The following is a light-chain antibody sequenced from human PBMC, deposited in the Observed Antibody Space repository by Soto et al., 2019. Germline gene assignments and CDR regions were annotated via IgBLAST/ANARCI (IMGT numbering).Light chain of an antibody. J-gene: IGLJ1*01. CDR2: LNSDGSH. V-gene: IGLV4-69*01. CDR1: SGHSSYA. CDR3: QTWGTGIRV. Sequence: QSVLTQSPSASASLGASVKLTCTLSSGHSSYAIAWHQQQPEKGPRYLMKLNSDGSHSKGDGIPDRFSGSSSGAERYLTISSLQSEYEADYYCQTWGTGIRVFGTGTKVTVL.